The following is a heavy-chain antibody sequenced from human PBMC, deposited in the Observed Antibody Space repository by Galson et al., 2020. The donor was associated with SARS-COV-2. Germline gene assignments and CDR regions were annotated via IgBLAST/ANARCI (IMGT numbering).Heavy chain of an antibody. CDR3: ARDQRGTTVTTDNWFDP. J-gene: IGHJ5*02. V-gene: IGHV6-1*01. Sequence: SQTLPLTCVISGDSVSNKSAAWTWIRESPSRGLEWLGRTYYRSKWFNDYAESVKGRIIINPDTSKNQFSLQLNSVTPEDTAVYYCARDQRGTTVTTDNWFDPWGPGTLVTVSS. D-gene: IGHD4-17*01. CDR2: TYYRSKWFN. CDR1: GDSVSNKSAA.